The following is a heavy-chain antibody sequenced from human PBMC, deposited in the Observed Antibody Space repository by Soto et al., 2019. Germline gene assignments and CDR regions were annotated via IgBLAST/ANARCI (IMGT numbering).Heavy chain of an antibody. CDR1: GGSISSSNW. Sequence: PSETLSLTCAVSGGSISSSNWWSWVRQPPGKGLEWIGEIYHSGSTNYNPSLKSRVTISRDNSKNTLYLQMNSLRAEDTAVYYCARASGPFDYWGQGTRVTVSS. J-gene: IGHJ4*02. D-gene: IGHD2-8*02. CDR3: ARASGPFDY. V-gene: IGHV4-4*02. CDR2: IYHSGST.